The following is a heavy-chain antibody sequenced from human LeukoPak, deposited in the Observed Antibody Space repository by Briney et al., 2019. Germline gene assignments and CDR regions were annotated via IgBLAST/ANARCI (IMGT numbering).Heavy chain of an antibody. J-gene: IGHJ4*02. CDR2: IIPISGTA. CDR3: ATTMGYLQYCSGGSCYSMLD. CDR1: GGTFSSYA. Sequence: ASVKVSCKASGGTFSSYAISWVRQAPGQGLEWMGGIIPISGTANYAQESQGRVTITADESTTTAYMELSSLKSEDTAVYYCATTMGYLQYCSGGSCYSMLDWGQGTLVTVSS. D-gene: IGHD2-15*01. V-gene: IGHV1-69*01.